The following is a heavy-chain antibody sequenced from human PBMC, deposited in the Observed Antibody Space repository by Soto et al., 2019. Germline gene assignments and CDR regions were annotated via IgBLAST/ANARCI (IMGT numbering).Heavy chain of an antibody. CDR3: ARDGREYYDILTGYYPSAFDI. CDR1: GFTFDDYG. D-gene: IGHD3-9*01. Sequence: GGSLRLSCAASGFTFDDYGMSWVRQAPGKGLEWVSGINWNGGSTGYADSVKGRFTISRDNAKNSLYLQMNSLRAEDTALYYCARDGREYYDILTGYYPSAFDIWGQGTMVTISS. J-gene: IGHJ3*02. CDR2: INWNGGST. V-gene: IGHV3-20*04.